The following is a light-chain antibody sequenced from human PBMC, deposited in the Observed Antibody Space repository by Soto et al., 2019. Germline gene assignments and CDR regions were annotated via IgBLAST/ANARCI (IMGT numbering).Light chain of an antibody. CDR1: SSDVGAYNF. Sequence: QSVLTQPPSASGSPGQSVTISCTGTSSDVGAYNFVSWYQQHPGKAPKFMIYEVSKRPSGVPDRFSGSKSGNTASLTVSGLQAEDEADYYCSSYAGGSWVFGGGTKLTVL. CDR2: EVS. V-gene: IGLV2-8*01. J-gene: IGLJ3*02. CDR3: SSYAGGSWV.